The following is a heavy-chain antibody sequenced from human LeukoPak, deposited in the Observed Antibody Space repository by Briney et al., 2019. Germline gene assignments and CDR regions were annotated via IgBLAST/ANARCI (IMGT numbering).Heavy chain of an antibody. Sequence: SETLSLTCTVSGGPISTHYWSWIRQPPGKGLEWIGYISYIGSTNYNPSLKSRVTISVDTSKNQFSLKLSSVTAADAAVYFCARDPTTVTKGLDIWGQGTMVTFAS. J-gene: IGHJ3*02. CDR2: ISYIGST. V-gene: IGHV4-59*11. CDR3: ARDPTTVTKGLDI. CDR1: GGPISTHY. D-gene: IGHD4-17*01.